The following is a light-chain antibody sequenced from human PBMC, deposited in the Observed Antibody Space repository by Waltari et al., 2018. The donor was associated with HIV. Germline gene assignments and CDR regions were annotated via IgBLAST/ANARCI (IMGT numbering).Light chain of an antibody. CDR1: QSVGDY. V-gene: IGKV3-11*01. CDR3: QQRSTWPGPT. Sequence: EIVLTQSPATLSLSPGESATLSCRASQSVGDYLAWYQQKPGQAPKLFIYDASNRATGIPARFSGSVFGTDFTLTISSLEPEDFAVYYCQQRSTWPGPTFGGGTKVEI. J-gene: IGKJ4*01. CDR2: DAS.